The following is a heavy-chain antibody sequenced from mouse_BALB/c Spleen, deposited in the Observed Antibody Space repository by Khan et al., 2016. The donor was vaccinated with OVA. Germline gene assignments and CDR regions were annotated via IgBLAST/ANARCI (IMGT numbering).Heavy chain of an antibody. Sequence: VQLQQSGAELVRPGVSVKISCKGSGYTFTDFAMHWVKQSHAKSLEWIGVISTFYGDATYNQMFKDKATMTVDKSSSTAYMELVRLTSEDSAIYYCARGSGISPFAYWGQGTLVTVSA. V-gene: IGHV1S137*01. D-gene: IGHD1-3*01. CDR3: ARGSGISPFAY. CDR1: GYTFTDFA. J-gene: IGHJ3*01. CDR2: ISTFYGDA.